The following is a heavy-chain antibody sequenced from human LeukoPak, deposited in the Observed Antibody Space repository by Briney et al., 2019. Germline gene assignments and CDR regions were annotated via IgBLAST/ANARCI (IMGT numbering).Heavy chain of an antibody. D-gene: IGHD3-22*01. J-gene: IGHJ4*02. V-gene: IGHV3-21*01. CDR2: ISSSSSYI. CDR3: GTRGYSEYYFDY. CDR1: GFAFSSYN. Sequence: GGSLRLSCAASGFAFSSYNKKWVRQAPGKGLEWVSSISSSSSYIYYADSAKGRFTISRDNAKNSLYLQMNSLRAEDTAVYYCGTRGYSEYYFDYWGQGTLVTVSS.